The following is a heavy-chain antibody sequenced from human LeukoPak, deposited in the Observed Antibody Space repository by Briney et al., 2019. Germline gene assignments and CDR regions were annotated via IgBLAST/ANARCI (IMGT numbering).Heavy chain of an antibody. CDR3: AKRPVVATFDY. CDR2: IHYSGIT. Sequence: PSETLSLTCTVSGGSISGYYWSWIRQPPGKGLEWISFIHYSGITNYNPSLKSRVTISLDMSKNQFSLRLTSVTTADTAVYYCAKRPVVATFDYWGQGTLVTVSS. D-gene: IGHD2-15*01. V-gene: IGHV4-59*01. J-gene: IGHJ4*02. CDR1: GGSISGYY.